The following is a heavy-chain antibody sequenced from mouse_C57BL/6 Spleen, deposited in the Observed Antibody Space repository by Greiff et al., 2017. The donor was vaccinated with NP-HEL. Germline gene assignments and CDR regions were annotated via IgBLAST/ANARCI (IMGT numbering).Heavy chain of an antibody. V-gene: IGHV1-53*01. Sequence: VQLQQSGTELVKPGASVKLSCKASGYTFTSYWMHWVKQRPGQGLEWIGNINPSNGGTNYNEKFKSKATLTVDKSSNTAYMQLSSLTSRDSAVYFCARAGYFSFAYWGQGTLVTVSA. CDR1: GYTFTSYW. CDR2: INPSNGGT. CDR3: ARAGYFSFAY. J-gene: IGHJ3*01.